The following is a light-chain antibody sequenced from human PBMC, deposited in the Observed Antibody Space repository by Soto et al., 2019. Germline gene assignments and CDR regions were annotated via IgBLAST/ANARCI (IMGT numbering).Light chain of an antibody. J-gene: IGKJ3*01. V-gene: IGKV1-39*01. CDR1: QSVDNY. CDR3: QHDLRPPLT. Sequence: IQMTQAPSALSVYVGETATLTCRASQSVDNYLKWYQQKPGKAPRLLIYAASTLQSGVPSRFSGSGSGTDFTLIISSLQPEDVATYYCQHDLRPPLTFGPGTKVDI. CDR2: AAS.